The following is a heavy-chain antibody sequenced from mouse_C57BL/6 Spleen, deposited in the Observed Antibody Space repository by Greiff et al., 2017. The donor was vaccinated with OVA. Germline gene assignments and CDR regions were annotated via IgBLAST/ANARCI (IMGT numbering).Heavy chain of an antibody. CDR2: IDPSDSET. CDR3: ARRSQIYYDYDGYFDV. CDR1: GYTFTSYW. Sequence: QVQLQQPGAELVRPGSSVKLSCKASGYTFTSYWMHWVKQRPIQGLEWIGNIDPSDSETHYNQKFKDKATLTVDKSSSTAYMQLSSLTSEGSAVYYCARRSQIYYDYDGYFDVWGTGTTVTVSS. J-gene: IGHJ1*03. V-gene: IGHV1-52*01. D-gene: IGHD2-4*01.